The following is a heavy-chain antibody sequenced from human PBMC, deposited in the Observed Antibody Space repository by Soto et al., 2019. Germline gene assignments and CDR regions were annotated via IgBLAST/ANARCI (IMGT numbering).Heavy chain of an antibody. Sequence: NPSETLSLTCTVSGGSISSYYWSWIRQPPGKGLEWIGYIYYSGSTNYNPSLKSRVTISVDTSKNQFSLKLSSVTAADTAVYYCARETRTIFGVVALTHWGQGTLVTVSS. CDR2: IYYSGST. J-gene: IGHJ4*02. D-gene: IGHD3-3*01. CDR3: ARETRTIFGVVALTH. V-gene: IGHV4-59*01. CDR1: GGSISSYY.